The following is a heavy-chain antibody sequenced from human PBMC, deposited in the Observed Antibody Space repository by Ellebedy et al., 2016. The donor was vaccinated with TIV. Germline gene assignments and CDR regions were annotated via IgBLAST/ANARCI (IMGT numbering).Heavy chain of an antibody. D-gene: IGHD5-18*01. CDR2: INQDGSEK. CDR3: ARDSGYSYPLFDY. Sequence: GGSPRLSCEASGFSFSGYWMSWVRQAPGEGLEWVANINQDGSEKNYVDSVRGRFIVSRDNAQNSLYLQLNSLRAEDTAVYFCARDSGYSYPLFDYWGQGTLVTVSS. V-gene: IGHV3-7*01. CDR1: GFSFSGYW. J-gene: IGHJ4*02.